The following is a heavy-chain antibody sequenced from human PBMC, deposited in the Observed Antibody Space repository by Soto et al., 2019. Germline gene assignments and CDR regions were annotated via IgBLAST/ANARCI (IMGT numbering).Heavy chain of an antibody. CDR3: ARDLLAGMDV. CDR2: ISSSGSKI. CDR1: GFTFSIYS. J-gene: IGHJ6*02. V-gene: IGHV3-48*01. Sequence: GGSLRLSCAASGFTFSIYSMNWVRQAPGKGLEWVSYISSSGSKIYSADSLKGRFTISRDNAKNSLYLKMNSLRAEDTAVYYCARDLLAGMDVWGQGTTVTVSS.